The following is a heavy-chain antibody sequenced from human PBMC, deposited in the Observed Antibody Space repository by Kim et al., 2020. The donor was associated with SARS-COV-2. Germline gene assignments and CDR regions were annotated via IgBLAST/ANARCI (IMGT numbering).Heavy chain of an antibody. J-gene: IGHJ4*02. Sequence: GGSLRLSCAVSGFSVSTYAMSWVRQAPGKGLEWVSGFSAVGITIYRDSVKGRFTISRDGSKNTMNLQMNSLRVEDTAVYYCAKRVNSGDVQYFDYWGQGTLVTVSS. CDR2: FSAVGIT. D-gene: IGHD2-21*01. V-gene: IGHV3-23*01. CDR1: GFSVSTYA. CDR3: AKRVNSGDVQYFDY.